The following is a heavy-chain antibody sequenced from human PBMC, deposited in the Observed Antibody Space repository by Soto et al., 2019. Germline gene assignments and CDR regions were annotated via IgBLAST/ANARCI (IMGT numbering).Heavy chain of an antibody. J-gene: IGHJ4*02. D-gene: IGHD3-22*01. CDR3: ARSLTYYYDSSGYYHFDY. CDR1: GFTFSSYS. CDR2: ISSSSSYI. V-gene: IGHV3-21*01. Sequence: PGGSLRLSCAASGFTFSSYSMNWVRQAPGKGLEWVSSISSSSSYIYYADSVKGRFTISRDNAKNSLYLQMNSLRAEDTAVYYCARSLTYYYDSSGYYHFDYWGQGTLVTVSS.